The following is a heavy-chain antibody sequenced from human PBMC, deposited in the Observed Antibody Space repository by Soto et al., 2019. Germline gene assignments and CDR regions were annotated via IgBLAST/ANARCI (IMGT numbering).Heavy chain of an antibody. V-gene: IGHV1-3*01. CDR2: INAGNGNT. D-gene: IGHD3-3*01. CDR3: ARTYYDFWSGYSQPFDY. CDR1: GYTFTGYA. J-gene: IGHJ4*02. Sequence: GSVKVSCKASGYTFTGYAMHWVRQAPGQRLEWMGWINAGNGNTKYSQKFQGRVTITRDTSASTAYMELSSLRSEDTAVYYCARTYYDFWSGYSQPFDYWGQGTLVTISS.